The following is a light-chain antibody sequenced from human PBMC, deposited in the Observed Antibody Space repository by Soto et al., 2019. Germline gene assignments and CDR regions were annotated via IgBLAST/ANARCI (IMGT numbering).Light chain of an antibody. Sequence: EIVMSQSPATLSVSPGERATLSCRASQSVSSKLAWYQQKPGQAPRVLIHGASTRATGIPTRFSGSGSGTEFTLTISSLQYEDVAVYYCQHYNDWPPTWTLGQGTRVEIK. CDR1: QSVSSK. J-gene: IGKJ1*01. V-gene: IGKV3-15*01. CDR2: GAS. CDR3: QHYNDWPPTWT.